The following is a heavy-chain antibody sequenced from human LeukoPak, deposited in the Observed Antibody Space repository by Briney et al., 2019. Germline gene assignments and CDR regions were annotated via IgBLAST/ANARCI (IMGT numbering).Heavy chain of an antibody. CDR2: INPSGGST. D-gene: IGHD2-21*02. Sequence: GASVKVSCKASGYTFTSYYMHWVRQAPGQGLEWMGIINPSGGSTSYAQKFQGRVTMTRDTSTSTVYMELSSLRSEDTAVYYCASAYCGGDCYSPEEEYYYYGMDVWGKGTTVTVFS. V-gene: IGHV1-46*01. CDR3: ASAYCGGDCYSPEEEYYYYGMDV. CDR1: GYTFTSYY. J-gene: IGHJ6*04.